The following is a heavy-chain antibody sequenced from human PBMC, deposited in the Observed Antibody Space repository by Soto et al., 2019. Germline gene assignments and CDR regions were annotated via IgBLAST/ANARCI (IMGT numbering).Heavy chain of an antibody. Sequence: QITLKESGPTLVKPTQTLTLTCSFSGFSLSTSGVGVGWIRQPPGKALEWLALIYWDDDKRYSPSLERRLTITRDTSKNPVVLTMTNMNPVDTATYYCARRRRAAGGYYFDYWGQGALITVSS. CDR2: IYWDDDK. V-gene: IGHV2-5*02. CDR3: ARRRRAAGGYYFDY. CDR1: GFSLSTSGVG. D-gene: IGHD6-13*01. J-gene: IGHJ4*02.